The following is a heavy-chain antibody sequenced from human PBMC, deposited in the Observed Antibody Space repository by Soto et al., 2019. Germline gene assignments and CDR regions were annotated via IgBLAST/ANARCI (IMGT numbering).Heavy chain of an antibody. CDR3: ARLNCSSTSFYDIWFDP. V-gene: IGHV4-59*08. Sequence: SETLSLTCTVSGGSISSYYWSWIRQPPGKGLEWIGYIYYSGSTNYNPSLKSRVTIPVDTSKNQFSLKLSSVTAADTAVYYCARLNCSSTSFYDIWFDPWGQGTLVTVSS. D-gene: IGHD2-2*01. CDR2: IYYSGST. CDR1: GGSISSYY. J-gene: IGHJ5*02.